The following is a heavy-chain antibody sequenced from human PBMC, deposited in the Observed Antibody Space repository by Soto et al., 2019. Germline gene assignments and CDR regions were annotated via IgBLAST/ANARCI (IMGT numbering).Heavy chain of an antibody. Sequence: GGSLRLSCAASGFTFSSYGMHWVRQAPGKGPEWVAVISYDGSNKYYADSVKGRFTISRDNSKNTLYLQMNSLRAEDTAVYYCAVSHYDFWSGYHYYYYGMDVWGQGTTVTVSS. J-gene: IGHJ6*02. CDR1: GFTFSSYG. CDR3: AVSHYDFWSGYHYYYYGMDV. CDR2: ISYDGSNK. D-gene: IGHD3-3*01. V-gene: IGHV3-30*03.